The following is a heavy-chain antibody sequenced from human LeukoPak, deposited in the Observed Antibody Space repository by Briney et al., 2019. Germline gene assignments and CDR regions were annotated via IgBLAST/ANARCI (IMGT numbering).Heavy chain of an antibody. CDR3: ARGYGDLYYYYYYMDV. J-gene: IGHJ6*03. Sequence: SETLSLTCAVHGGSFSGYYWTWIRQPPGKGLEWIGEIIDTGSTKYTSSLKSRVTISVDTSKNQFSLKLSSVTAADTAVYYCARGYGDLYYYYYYMDVWGKGTTVTVSS. CDR2: IIDTGST. D-gene: IGHD4-17*01. V-gene: IGHV4-34*01. CDR1: GGSFSGYY.